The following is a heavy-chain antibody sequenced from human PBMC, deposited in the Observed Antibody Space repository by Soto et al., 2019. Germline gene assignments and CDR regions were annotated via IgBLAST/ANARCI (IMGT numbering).Heavy chain of an antibody. J-gene: IGHJ4*02. Sequence: QVQLVESGGGVVQPGRSLRLSCAASGFTFSSYAMHWVRQAPGKGLEWVAVISYDGSNKYYADSVKGRFTISRDNSKNTLYLQMNSLRAEDTAVYYCARVRQQLILYFDYWGQGTLVTGSS. D-gene: IGHD6-13*01. CDR3: ARVRQQLILYFDY. CDR2: ISYDGSNK. CDR1: GFTFSSYA. V-gene: IGHV3-30-3*01.